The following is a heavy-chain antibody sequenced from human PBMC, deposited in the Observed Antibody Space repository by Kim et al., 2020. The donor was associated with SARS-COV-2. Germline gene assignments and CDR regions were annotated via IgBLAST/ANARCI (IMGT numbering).Heavy chain of an antibody. Sequence: SLKRRVTISVDTSKNQFSLKLSSVTAADTAVYYCARGSGYCSGGSCYFDYWGQGTLVTVSS. V-gene: IGHV4-34*13. CDR3: ARGSGYCSGGSCYFDY. D-gene: IGHD2-15*01. J-gene: IGHJ4*02.